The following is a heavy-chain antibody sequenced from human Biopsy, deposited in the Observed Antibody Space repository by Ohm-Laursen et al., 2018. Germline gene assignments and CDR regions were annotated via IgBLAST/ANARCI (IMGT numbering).Heavy chain of an antibody. CDR3: ATKLTGYFHH. Sequence: SVKVSCKAPGGTFSKYGVNWARQAPGQGLEWLGGNIPILGTGNYAPMFHGRVTVVADTSTSTAAMELRSLRPDDTAVYYCATKLTGYFHHWGQGTLVIVSS. D-gene: IGHD3-9*01. CDR1: GGTFSKYG. J-gene: IGHJ1*01. CDR2: NIPILGTG. V-gene: IGHV1-69*06.